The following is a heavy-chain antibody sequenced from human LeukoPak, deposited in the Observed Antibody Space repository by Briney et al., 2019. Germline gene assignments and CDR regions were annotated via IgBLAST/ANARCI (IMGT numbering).Heavy chain of an antibody. CDR3: ARLSDALDY. D-gene: IGHD2-21*02. J-gene: IGHJ4*02. CDR2: IGTSGRTI. Sequence: GGSLRLSCVASGFTFSNYEMNWVRQAPGKGLEWVSYIGTSGRTIYYADSVKGRFTISRDNAMDSLFLQMNSLRAEDTAVYYCARLSDALDYWGQGTLVTVSS. CDR1: GFTFSNYE. V-gene: IGHV3-48*03.